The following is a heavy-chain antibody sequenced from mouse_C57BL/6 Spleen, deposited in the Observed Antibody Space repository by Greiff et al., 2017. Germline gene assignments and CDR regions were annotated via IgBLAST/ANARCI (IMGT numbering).Heavy chain of an antibody. V-gene: IGHV1-53*01. CDR2: INPSNGGT. J-gene: IGHJ3*01. CDR1: GYTFPSYW. D-gene: IGHD3-2*02. Sequence: QVQLQQSGTELVKPGASVKLSCKASGYTFPSYWMHWVKPRPGQGLEWIGNINPSNGGTNSNAKFKSKATLTVDKSSSTAYMQLSSLTSEDSAVYYCARRGGIDSSGPWFAYWGQGTLGTVSA. CDR3: ARRGGIDSSGPWFAY.